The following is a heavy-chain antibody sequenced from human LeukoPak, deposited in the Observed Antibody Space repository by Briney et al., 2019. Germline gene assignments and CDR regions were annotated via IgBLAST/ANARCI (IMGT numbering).Heavy chain of an antibody. CDR1: GGSISSYY. CDR2: IYYSGST. D-gene: IGHD3-9*01. CDR3: ARGKYFGWLLGWFDP. Sequence: PSETLSLTCTVSGGSISSYYWSWIRQPPGKGLEWIGYIYYSGSTNYNPSLKSRVTISVDTSKNQFSLKLSSVTAADTAVYYCARGKYFGWLLGWFDPWGQGTLVTVSS. J-gene: IGHJ5*02. V-gene: IGHV4-59*01.